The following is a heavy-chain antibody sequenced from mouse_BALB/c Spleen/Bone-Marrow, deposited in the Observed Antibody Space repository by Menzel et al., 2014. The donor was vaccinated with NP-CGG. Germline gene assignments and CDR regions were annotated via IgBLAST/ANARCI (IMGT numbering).Heavy chain of an antibody. J-gene: IGHJ4*01. CDR2: INPSNGGT. D-gene: IGHD2-3*01. V-gene: IGHV1S81*02. Sequence: QVQLQQPGAELVKPGASVKLSCKASGYTFTSYYMYWVKQRPGQGLEWIGEINPSNGGTNFNEKFKSKATLTVDKSSSTAYMQLSSLTSEDSAVYYCTRGGWLAMDYWGQGTSVTGAS. CDR1: GYTFTSYY. CDR3: TRGGWLAMDY.